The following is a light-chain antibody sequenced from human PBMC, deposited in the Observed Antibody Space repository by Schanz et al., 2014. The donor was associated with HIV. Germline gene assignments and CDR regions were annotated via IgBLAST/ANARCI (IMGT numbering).Light chain of an antibody. Sequence: QSVLTQPASVSGSPGQSISISCTGTSGDVGSYNYVSWYQQHPGKAPKLMIYDVSNRPSGVSNRFFGSKSGNTASLTISGLQAEDEADYYCCSYAPSSTLVFGGGTKLTVL. J-gene: IGLJ3*02. CDR3: CSYAPSSTLV. CDR1: SGDVGSYNY. V-gene: IGLV2-23*02. CDR2: DVS.